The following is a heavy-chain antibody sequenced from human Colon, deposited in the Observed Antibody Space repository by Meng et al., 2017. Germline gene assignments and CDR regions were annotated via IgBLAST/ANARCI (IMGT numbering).Heavy chain of an antibody. J-gene: IGHJ4*02. Sequence: QAQLVQSGAEGKKPGASGKVSCKASGYNFTGYYMHWVRQAPGQGLEWMGRVNPNSNYGNYAQKFQGRVTMTRDTSISTAYMELSRLRSDDTALYYCARGYSSGISFDYWGQGTLVTVSS. CDR2: VNPNSNYG. V-gene: IGHV1-2*06. D-gene: IGHD6-19*01. CDR1: GYNFTGYY. CDR3: ARGYSSGISFDY.